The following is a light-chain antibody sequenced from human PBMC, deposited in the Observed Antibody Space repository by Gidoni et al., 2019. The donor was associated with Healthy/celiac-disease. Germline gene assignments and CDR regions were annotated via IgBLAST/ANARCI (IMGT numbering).Light chain of an antibody. J-gene: IGKJ2*01. CDR2: DAS. V-gene: IGKV3-11*01. CDR3: QQRSNWPYT. Sequence: EIVLTQSQATLSLSPRERATLSCRASQSVSSYLAWYQQKPGQDPRLLIYDASNRATGIPARFSGSGSGTDFTLTISILEPEDFAVYYCQQRSNWPYTFGQGTKLEIK. CDR1: QSVSSY.